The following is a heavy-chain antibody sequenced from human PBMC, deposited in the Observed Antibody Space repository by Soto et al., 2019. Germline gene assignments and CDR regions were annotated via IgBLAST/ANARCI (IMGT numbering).Heavy chain of an antibody. CDR2: VYNSGST. CDR1: GGSITSYN. J-gene: IGHJ5*02. D-gene: IGHD2-21*01. V-gene: IGHV4-59*01. CDR3: ARRAVVAVTGSLDNWLDP. Sequence: QVQLQESGPGLVKPSETLSLTCTVSGGSITSYNWNWIRQPPGKGLEWIGYVYNSGSTNYNPSLKSRVTISVDTSKTHFSLKLNSVTAADTAVYYCARRAVVAVTGSLDNWLDPWGQGILVSVSS.